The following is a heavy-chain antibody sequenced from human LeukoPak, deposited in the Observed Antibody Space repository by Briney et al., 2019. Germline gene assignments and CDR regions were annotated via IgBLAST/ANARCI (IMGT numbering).Heavy chain of an antibody. CDR1: GLTISNYW. Sequence: PGGCLRLSCAASGLTISNYWMSWVDPAPGKGVEGVDNIKQAESERLYVDSVKDRFIIFRENAENSVYLHMNSLRDEDTAGYYCARGRFNYGWGMDVWGQGTTVTVSS. V-gene: IGHV3-7*01. D-gene: IGHD5-18*01. CDR2: IKQAESER. J-gene: IGHJ6*02. CDR3: ARGRFNYGWGMDV.